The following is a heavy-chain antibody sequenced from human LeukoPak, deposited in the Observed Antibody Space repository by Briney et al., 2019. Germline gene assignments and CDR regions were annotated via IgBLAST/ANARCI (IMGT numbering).Heavy chain of an antibody. Sequence: GGSLRLSCAASGFTFSTYSMNWVRQAPGKGLEWVSYISSGSSTIHYADSVKGRFTISRDNAKNSLYLQMNSLRAEDTAVYYCARGAGYSYGLDYWGQGTLVTVSS. CDR3: ARGAGYSYGLDY. D-gene: IGHD5-18*01. V-gene: IGHV3-48*01. J-gene: IGHJ4*02. CDR2: ISSGSSTI. CDR1: GFTFSTYS.